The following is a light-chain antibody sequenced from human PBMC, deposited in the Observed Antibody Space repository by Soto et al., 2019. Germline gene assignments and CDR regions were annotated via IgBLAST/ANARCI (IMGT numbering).Light chain of an antibody. CDR3: QQYISYPYT. Sequence: DIQMTQFPSTLSASVGDRVTITGRASQTTNIWWAWYQQKPGTAPKLLIYDASSLEGGVPSRFSASGSGTEFTLTISSLQPDDLATYYCQQYISYPYTFGQGTKVEIK. V-gene: IGKV1-5*01. J-gene: IGKJ2*01. CDR2: DAS. CDR1: QTTNIW.